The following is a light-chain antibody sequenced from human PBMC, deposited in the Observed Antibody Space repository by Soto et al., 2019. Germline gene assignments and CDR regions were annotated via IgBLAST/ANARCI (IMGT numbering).Light chain of an antibody. Sequence: EVVLTQSPGTLSLSPGXRATLSCRASQRVSSSYLAWYQQKPGQAPRLLIYGASSRATGIPDRFSGSGSGTDFTLTISRLEPEDFAVYYCQKYGSSFTFGPGTKVDIK. CDR3: QKYGSSFT. V-gene: IGKV3-20*01. CDR1: QRVSSSY. J-gene: IGKJ3*01. CDR2: GAS.